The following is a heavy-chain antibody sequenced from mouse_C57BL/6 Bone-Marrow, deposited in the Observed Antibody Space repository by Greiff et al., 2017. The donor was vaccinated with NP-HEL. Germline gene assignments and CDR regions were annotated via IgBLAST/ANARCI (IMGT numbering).Heavy chain of an antibody. Sequence: EVKVVESGGDLVKPGGSLKLSCAASGFTFSSYGMSWVRQTPDKRLEWVATISSGGSYTYYPDSVKGRFTISRDNAKNTLYLQMSSLKSEDTAMYYCARTRYYYGSNWYFDVWGTGTTVTVSS. CDR2: ISSGGSYT. J-gene: IGHJ1*03. CDR1: GFTFSSYG. V-gene: IGHV5-6*01. CDR3: ARTRYYYGSNWYFDV. D-gene: IGHD1-1*01.